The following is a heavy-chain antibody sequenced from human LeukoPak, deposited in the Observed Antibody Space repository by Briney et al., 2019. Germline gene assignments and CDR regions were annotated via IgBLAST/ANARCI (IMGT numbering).Heavy chain of an antibody. Sequence: ASVKVSCKASGYTFTSYDINWVRQATGQGLEWMGWMNPNSGNTGYAQKFQGRVTMTRNTSISTAYMELSSLRSEDTAVYYCARDRRITILGVVIEAYYYGMDVWGQGTTVTVSS. CDR3: ARDRRITILGVVIEAYYYGMDV. J-gene: IGHJ6*02. CDR1: GYTFTSYD. V-gene: IGHV1-8*01. CDR2: MNPNSGNT. D-gene: IGHD3-3*01.